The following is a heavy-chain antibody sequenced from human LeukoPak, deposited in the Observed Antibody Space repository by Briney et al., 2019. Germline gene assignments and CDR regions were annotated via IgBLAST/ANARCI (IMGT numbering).Heavy chain of an antibody. V-gene: IGHV3-53*01. J-gene: IGHJ4*02. CDR3: ARAAVDTAMVTFYLDY. CDR1: GFTVSTNY. CDR2: IYSGGRT. D-gene: IGHD5-18*01. Sequence: GGSLRLSCAASGFTVSTNYMSWVRQAPGKGLEWVSVIYSGGRTYYADSVKGRFTISRDSSKNTLYLQMNSLRAEDTAVYYCARAAVDTAMVTFYLDYWGQGTLVTVSS.